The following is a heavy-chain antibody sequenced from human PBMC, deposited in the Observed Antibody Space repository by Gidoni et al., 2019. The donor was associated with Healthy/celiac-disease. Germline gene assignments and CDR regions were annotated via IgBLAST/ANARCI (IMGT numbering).Heavy chain of an antibody. V-gene: IGHV4-30-4*01. Sequence: QVQLQESGPGLVKPPQTLSLTCTVSGGSISSGDYYWSWIRPPPGKGLEWIGYIYYSGSTYSPPSLKSRVTLSVDTSKNPFSLKLSSVTAADTAVYYCARGGSYFDYWGQGTLVTVSS. D-gene: IGHD3-16*01. CDR1: GGSISSGDYY. CDR3: ARGGSYFDY. J-gene: IGHJ4*02. CDR2: IYYSGST.